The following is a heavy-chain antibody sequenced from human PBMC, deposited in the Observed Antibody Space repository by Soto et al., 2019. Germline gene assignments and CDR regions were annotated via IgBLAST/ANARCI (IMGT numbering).Heavy chain of an antibody. Sequence: SETLSLTCTVSGGSISSYRWGWIRQPPGKGLEWIGSIYYSGSTYYNPSLKSRVTISVDTSKNQFSLKLSSVTAADTAVYYCARQRDRSSSWCDYWGQGTLVTVSS. J-gene: IGHJ4*02. CDR1: GGSISSYR. CDR2: IYYSGST. D-gene: IGHD6-13*01. CDR3: ARQRDRSSSWCDY. V-gene: IGHV4-39*01.